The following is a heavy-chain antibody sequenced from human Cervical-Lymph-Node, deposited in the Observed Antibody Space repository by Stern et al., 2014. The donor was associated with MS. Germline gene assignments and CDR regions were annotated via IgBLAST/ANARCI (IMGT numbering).Heavy chain of an antibody. V-gene: IGHV4-31*03. CDR1: GASLSSGGYY. CDR3: ARQMTSARGYYFDF. J-gene: IGHJ4*02. Sequence: QVQLQESGPGVVKPSETLSLICTVSGASLSSGGYYWSWLRQHPGKGLEWIGHIYDSEITYYNLSLKSRVTISVDTSKNQFSLRLSSVTAADTAVFYCARQMTSARGYYFDFWGRGTLVTVSS. D-gene: IGHD4-17*01. CDR2: IYDSEIT.